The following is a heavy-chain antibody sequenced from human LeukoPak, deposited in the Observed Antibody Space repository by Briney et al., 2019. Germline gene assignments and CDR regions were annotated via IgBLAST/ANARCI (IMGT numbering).Heavy chain of an antibody. CDR1: GGSISSYY. V-gene: IGHV4-59*01. CDR3: ARGAVTAIPGDI. J-gene: IGHJ3*02. D-gene: IGHD2-21*02. Sequence: PSETLSLTCTVYGGSISSYYWSWIRQPPGKGLEWIGYIYYSGSTNYNPSLKSRVTISVDTSKNQFSLKLSSVTAADTAVYYCARGAVTAIPGDIWGQGIMVTVSS. CDR2: IYYSGST.